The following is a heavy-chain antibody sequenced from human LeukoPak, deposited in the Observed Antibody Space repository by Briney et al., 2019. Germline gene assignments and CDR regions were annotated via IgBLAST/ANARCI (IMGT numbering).Heavy chain of an antibody. CDR2: IYANGIT. CDR3: ARTRNYDVSGYLTPPLWYFDF. D-gene: IGHD3-22*01. V-gene: IGHV3-53*01. Sequence: PGGSLRLSCAPSGFNFGSYSMTWVRQAPGKGLEWVAVIYANGITYYADSVKGRFTISRDNSKNTLYLQMNSLRAEDTAFYYCARTRNYDVSGYLTPPLWYFDFWGQGALVTVSS. CDR1: GFNFGSYS. J-gene: IGHJ4*02.